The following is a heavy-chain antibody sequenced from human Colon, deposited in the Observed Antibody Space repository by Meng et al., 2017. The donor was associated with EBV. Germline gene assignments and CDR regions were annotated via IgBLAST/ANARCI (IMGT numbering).Heavy chain of an antibody. CDR1: GGSISSGDYY. Sequence: VQLQESVPGLVKPSQTLSLTCTVSGGSISSGDYYWSWIRQPPGKGLEWIGYIYYSGSTYSNASLKSRVTISIDRSKNQFSLKLSSVTAADTAVYYCARDRKHYGERGWFDPWGQGTLVTVSS. CDR3: ARDRKHYGERGWFDP. V-gene: IGHV4-30-4*01. CDR2: IYYSGST. D-gene: IGHD4-17*01. J-gene: IGHJ5*02.